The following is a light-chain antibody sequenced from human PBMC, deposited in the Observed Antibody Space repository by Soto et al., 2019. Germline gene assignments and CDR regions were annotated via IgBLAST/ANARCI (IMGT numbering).Light chain of an antibody. Sequence: QSALAQPASVSASPGQSIAISCTGTDSDIGGYDHVSWYQQHPGKAPKLLIYDFTNRPSGVSSRFSGSKVGRTASLTIFGLQTEDEADYYCSSHTSSTALFFGTGTKVTVL. V-gene: IGLV2-14*03. J-gene: IGLJ1*01. CDR2: DFT. CDR1: DSDIGGYDH. CDR3: SSHTSSTALF.